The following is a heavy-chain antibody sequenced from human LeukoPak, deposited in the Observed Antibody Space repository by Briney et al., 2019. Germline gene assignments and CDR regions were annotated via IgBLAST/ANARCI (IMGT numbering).Heavy chain of an antibody. Sequence: GGSLRLSCAASGFMFSSNWMSWVRLAPGKGLEWVANIKEDGAETYYVDSVKGRFTISRDNAKNSLYLQMNSLRVEDTAVYYCAKEGRSLQTYWGQGTLVTVSS. V-gene: IGHV3-7*03. D-gene: IGHD5-24*01. CDR2: IKEDGAET. CDR3: AKEGRSLQTY. J-gene: IGHJ4*02. CDR1: GFMFSSNW.